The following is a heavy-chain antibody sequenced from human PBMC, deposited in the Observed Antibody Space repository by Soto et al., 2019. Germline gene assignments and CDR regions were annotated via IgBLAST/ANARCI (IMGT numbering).Heavy chain of an antibody. V-gene: IGHV3-74*01. D-gene: IGHD2-8*01. CDR1: GFIFSNCK. Sequence: PGGSLRLSCAASGFIFSNCKMHWVRQAPGKGLVWVSRISTDGSITDYADSVKGRFTVSRDNAKNTLYLQMNSLRVDDTAVYYCARDTNGLHYWGQGTLVTVSS. CDR2: ISTDGSIT. CDR3: ARDTNGLHY. J-gene: IGHJ4*02.